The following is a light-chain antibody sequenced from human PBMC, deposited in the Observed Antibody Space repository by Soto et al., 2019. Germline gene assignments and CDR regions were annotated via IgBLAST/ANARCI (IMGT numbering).Light chain of an antibody. V-gene: IGLV2-14*01. CDR2: EVT. CDR3: SSYTASNILEV. J-gene: IGLJ1*01. Sequence: QSALTQPTSVSGSPGQSITISCPGNHNDIGGYNFVSWYQQHPGKAPKLIIYEVTHRPSGVSNRFSGSKSGNTASLTISGLQAEDEADYYCSSYTASNILEVFGTGTKVTVL. CDR1: HNDIGGYNF.